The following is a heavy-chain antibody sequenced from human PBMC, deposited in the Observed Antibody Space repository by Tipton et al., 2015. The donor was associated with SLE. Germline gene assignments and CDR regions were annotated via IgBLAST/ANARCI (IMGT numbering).Heavy chain of an antibody. J-gene: IGHJ3*02. CDR3: ARSILGPNDAFDI. CDR2: IYSGGST. D-gene: IGHD7-27*01. V-gene: IGHV3-66*01. CDR1: GFTVSSNY. Sequence: QLVQSGGGLVKPGGSLRLSCAASGFTVSSNYMSWVRQAPGKGLEWVSVIYSGGSTYYADSVKGRFTISRDNSKNTLYLQMNSLRAEDTAVYYCARSILGPNDAFDIWGQGTMVTVSS.